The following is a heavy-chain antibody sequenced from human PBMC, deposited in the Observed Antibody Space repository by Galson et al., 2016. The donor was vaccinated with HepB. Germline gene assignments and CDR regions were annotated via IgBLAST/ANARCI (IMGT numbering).Heavy chain of an antibody. CDR1: GFTFSTYA. V-gene: IGHV3-30-3*01. D-gene: IGHD6-19*01. CDR2: ISYDGTNK. Sequence: SLRLSCAASGFTFSTYAMQWVRQAPGKGLEWVAVISYDGTNKYYADSVKGRFTISRDNANNTLYLQMNSLRAEDTAVYYCARDRASSGWYVFGSWGQGTLVTVAS. CDR3: ARDRASSGWYVFGS. J-gene: IGHJ4*02.